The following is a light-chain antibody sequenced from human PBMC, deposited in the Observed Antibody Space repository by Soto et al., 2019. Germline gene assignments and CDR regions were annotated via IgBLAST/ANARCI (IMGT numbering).Light chain of an antibody. J-gene: IGKJ4*01. Sequence: DIQMTQSPSSLSASVGDRVTITCRASQSISSYLNWYQQKPGKAPKLLIYAASTLQSGVPSRFSGSGSGTVFTLTISSLQPEDFATYYCQQVNGYPRDITFGGGTRVEIK. CDR2: AAS. V-gene: IGKV1-39*01. CDR3: QQVNGYPRDIT. CDR1: QSISSY.